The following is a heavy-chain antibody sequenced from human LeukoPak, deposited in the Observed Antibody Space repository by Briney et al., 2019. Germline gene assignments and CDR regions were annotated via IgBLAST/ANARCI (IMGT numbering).Heavy chain of an antibody. CDR2: IYYSGST. CDR3: ASGVATLDY. Sequence: SQTLSLTCTVSGGSISSGGYSWRWIRQHPGKGLEWIGYIYYSGSTYYNPSLKSRVTISVDTSKNQFSLKLSSVTAAYTAVYYCASGVATLDYWGQGTLVTVSS. D-gene: IGHD5-12*01. CDR1: GGSISSGGYS. J-gene: IGHJ4*02. V-gene: IGHV4-31*03.